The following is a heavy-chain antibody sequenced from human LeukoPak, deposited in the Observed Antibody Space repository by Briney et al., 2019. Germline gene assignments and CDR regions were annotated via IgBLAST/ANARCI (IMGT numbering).Heavy chain of an antibody. CDR3: ARDLLNYGDYGWYYYYYMDV. CDR2: ISSSGSTI. CDR1: GFTFSDYY. D-gene: IGHD4-17*01. Sequence: NTGGSLRLSCAASGFTFSDYYMSWIRQAPRKGLEWVSYISSSGSTIYYADSVKGRFTISRDNAKNSLYLQMNSLRAEDTAVYYCARDLLNYGDYGWYYYYYMDVWGKGTTVTVSS. V-gene: IGHV3-11*04. J-gene: IGHJ6*03.